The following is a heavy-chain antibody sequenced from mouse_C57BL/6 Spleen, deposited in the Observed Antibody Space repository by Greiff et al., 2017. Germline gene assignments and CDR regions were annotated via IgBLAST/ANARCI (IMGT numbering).Heavy chain of an antibody. J-gene: IGHJ2*01. CDR2: IDPSDSYT. D-gene: IGHD1-1*01. CDR3: ARTDYGSSLDY. Sequence: QVHVKQPGAELVMPGASVKLSCKASGYTFTSYWMHWVKQRPGQGLEWIGEIDPSDSYTNYNQKFKGKSTLTVDKSSSTAYMQLSSLTSEDSAVYYCARTDYGSSLDYWGQGTTLTVSS. CDR1: GYTFTSYW. V-gene: IGHV1-69*01.